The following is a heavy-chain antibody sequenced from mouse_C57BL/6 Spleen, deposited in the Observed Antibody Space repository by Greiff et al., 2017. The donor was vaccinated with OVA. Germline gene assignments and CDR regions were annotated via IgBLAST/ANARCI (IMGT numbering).Heavy chain of an antibody. D-gene: IGHD1-1*01. Sequence: QVQLKQPGAELVKPGASVKLSCKASGYTFTSSWMHWVKQRPGRGLEWIGRIDPNSGGTKYNEKFKSKATLTVDKPSSTAYMQLSSLTSEDSAVYYCARSGGSSRYYFDYWGQGTTLTVSS. J-gene: IGHJ2*01. CDR1: GYTFTSSW. V-gene: IGHV1-72*01. CDR3: ARSGGSSRYYFDY. CDR2: IDPNSGGT.